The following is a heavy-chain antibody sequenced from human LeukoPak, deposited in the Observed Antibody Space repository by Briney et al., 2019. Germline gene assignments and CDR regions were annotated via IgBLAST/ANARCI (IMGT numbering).Heavy chain of an antibody. D-gene: IGHD6-6*01. CDR1: GFTSSSYS. V-gene: IGHV3-21*01. Sequence: GGSLRLSCAASGFTSSSYSMNWVRQAPGKGLEWVSSISSSSSYIYYADSVKGRFTISRDNAKNSLYLQMNSLRAEDTAVYYCASDYSSSWKSAFHIWGQGTMLTVSS. CDR2: ISSSSSYI. CDR3: ASDYSSSWKSAFHI. J-gene: IGHJ3*02.